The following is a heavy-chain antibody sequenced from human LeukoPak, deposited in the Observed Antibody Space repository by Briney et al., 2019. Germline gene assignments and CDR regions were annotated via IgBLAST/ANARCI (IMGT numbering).Heavy chain of an antibody. CDR3: ARVNGGNSVATRIDY. Sequence: PSETQSLTCTVSGGSISSYYWSWIRQPAGKGLEWIGRIYTSGSTNYNPSLKSRVTMSVDTSKNQFSLKLSSVTAADTAVYYCARVNGGNSVATRIDYWGQGTLVTVSS. D-gene: IGHD4-23*01. J-gene: IGHJ4*02. CDR2: IYTSGST. CDR1: GGSISSYY. V-gene: IGHV4-4*07.